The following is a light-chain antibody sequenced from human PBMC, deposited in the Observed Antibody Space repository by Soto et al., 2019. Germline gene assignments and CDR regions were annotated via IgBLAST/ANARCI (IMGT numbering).Light chain of an antibody. Sequence: DIRMTQSPSTLSAYVGDRVTITCRASQNIRYWLAWYQQKPGKAPRLLIYKAFSLESGVPSRFSGGGSGTEFTLTISSLQPDDSATYYCQQYDSSSTFGGGTKVEIK. CDR1: QNIRYW. J-gene: IGKJ4*01. CDR3: QQYDSSST. CDR2: KAF. V-gene: IGKV1-5*03.